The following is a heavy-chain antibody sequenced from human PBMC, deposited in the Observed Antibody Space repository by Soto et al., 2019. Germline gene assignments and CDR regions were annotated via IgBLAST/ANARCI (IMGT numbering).Heavy chain of an antibody. Sequence: SEALSLTCTVSGGSINSGDYYWTWVRQPPGKGLEWIGNIFHSGSTYYTPSLQSRVTISLDTSKNHFSLKLSSVTPADTAVYYCARDRYYGSGTYYNFYSGMDVWGQGTTVTVSS. CDR2: IFHSGST. V-gene: IGHV4-30-4*01. CDR1: GGSINSGDYY. CDR3: ARDRYYGSGTYYNFYSGMDV. D-gene: IGHD3-10*01. J-gene: IGHJ6*02.